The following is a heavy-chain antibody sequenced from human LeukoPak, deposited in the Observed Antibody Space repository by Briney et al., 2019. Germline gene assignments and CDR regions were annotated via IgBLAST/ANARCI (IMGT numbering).Heavy chain of an antibody. CDR3: ARSRGNSGSYPLDY. CDR2: ISSSSSTI. Sequence: GGSLRLSCEASEFTFSSYSMNWVRQAPGKGLEWVSYISSSSSTIYYAESVRGRFTISRDNAKNSLYLQMNSLRVEDTAVYYCARSRGNSGSYPLDYWGQGTLVTVSS. D-gene: IGHD1-26*01. CDR1: EFTFSSYS. J-gene: IGHJ4*02. V-gene: IGHV3-48*01.